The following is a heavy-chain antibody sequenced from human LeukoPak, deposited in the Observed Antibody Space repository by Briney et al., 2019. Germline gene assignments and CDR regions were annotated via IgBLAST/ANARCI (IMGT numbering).Heavy chain of an antibody. V-gene: IGHV1-69*13. Sequence: ASVKVSCKASGGTFSSYAISWVRQAPGQGLEWMGGIIPIFGTADYAQKFQGRVTITADESTSTAYMELSGLRSEDTAVYYCAREAMVRGEVFFDYWGQGTLVTVSS. CDR3: AREAMVRGEVFFDY. D-gene: IGHD3-10*01. CDR2: IIPIFGTA. J-gene: IGHJ4*02. CDR1: GGTFSSYA.